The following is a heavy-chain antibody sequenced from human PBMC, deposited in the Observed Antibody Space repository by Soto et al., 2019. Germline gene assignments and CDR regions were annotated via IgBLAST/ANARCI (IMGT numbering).Heavy chain of an antibody. D-gene: IGHD2-8*01. V-gene: IGHV1-58*02. CDR1: GFTFSRSA. CDR2: IVVGSGNT. Sequence: QMQLVQSGPEVKKPGTSVKVSCEASGFTFSRSAMQWVRQARGQRLEWIGWIVVGSGNTNYAQKFQERVTITRDMSTSTAYMELSSLSSEDTAVYYCVARMRDGFDYWGQGTLVTVSS. CDR3: VARMRDGFDY. J-gene: IGHJ4*02.